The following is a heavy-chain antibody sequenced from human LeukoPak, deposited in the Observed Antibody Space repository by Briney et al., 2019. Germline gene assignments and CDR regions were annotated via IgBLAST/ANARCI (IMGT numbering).Heavy chain of an antibody. J-gene: IGHJ4*02. Sequence: ASVKVSCKASGYTFTSYYMHWVRQAPGQGLEWMGIINPSGGSTSYAQKFQGRVTMTRDMSTSTVYMELSSLRSEDTAVYYCARDLTHRRNYDNSGYQIVPAFWGQGTLVTVSS. CDR2: INPSGGST. D-gene: IGHD3-22*01. V-gene: IGHV1-46*01. CDR1: GYTFTSYY. CDR3: ARDLTHRRNYDNSGYQIVPAF.